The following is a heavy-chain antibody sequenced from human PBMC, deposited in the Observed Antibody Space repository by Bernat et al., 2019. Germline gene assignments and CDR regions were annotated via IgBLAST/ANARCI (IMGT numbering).Heavy chain of an antibody. CDR1: GFTFSSYE. J-gene: IGHJ6*03. V-gene: IGHV3-48*03. CDR3: ARTYYDFWSGYYKGGVYYMDV. D-gene: IGHD3-3*01. CDR2: ISSSGSTI. Sequence: EVQLVESGGGLVQPGGSLRLSCAASGFTFSSYEMNWVRQAPGKGLEWVSYISSSGSTIYYADSVKGRFTISRDNAKNSLYLQMNSLRAEDTAVYYCARTYYDFWSGYYKGGVYYMDVWGKGTTVTVSS.